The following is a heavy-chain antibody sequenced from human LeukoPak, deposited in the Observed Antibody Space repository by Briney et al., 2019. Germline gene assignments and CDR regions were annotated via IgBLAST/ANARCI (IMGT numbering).Heavy chain of an antibody. V-gene: IGHV3-48*03. D-gene: IGHD6-19*01. CDR1: GFTFSSYE. Sequence: GGSLRLSCAASGFTFSSYEMNWVRQAPGKGLEWVSYISSSGSTIYYADSVKGRFTISRDNAKNSLYLQMNSLRAEDTAVYYCARDRRQWLVGKGGKAFGYWGQGTLVTVSS. J-gene: IGHJ4*02. CDR2: ISSSGSTI. CDR3: ARDRRQWLVGKGGKAFGY.